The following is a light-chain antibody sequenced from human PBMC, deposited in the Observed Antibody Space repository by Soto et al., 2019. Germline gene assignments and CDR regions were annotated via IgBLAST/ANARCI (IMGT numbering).Light chain of an antibody. CDR2: GAS. CDR1: QCVRSSY. V-gene: IGKV3-20*01. Sequence: EIVLTQSPGTLSLSPGERATLSCRASQCVRSSYLAWYQQKPGQAPRLLIYGASSRATGIPDRFSGSGSGTDFTLTISRLEPEDLAVYYCQQYGDSPTFGGGTKVEIK. J-gene: IGKJ4*01. CDR3: QQYGDSPT.